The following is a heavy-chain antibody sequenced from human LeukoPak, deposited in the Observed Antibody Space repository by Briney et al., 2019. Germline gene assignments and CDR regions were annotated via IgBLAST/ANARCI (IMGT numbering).Heavy chain of an antibody. CDR2: ISGSGGST. CDR3: AKDRGYSYGYSVVRYGMDV. V-gene: IGHV3-23*01. J-gene: IGHJ6*02. D-gene: IGHD5-18*01. Sequence: GGSLRLSCTASGFTFSAYAMMWVRQAPGKGLEWVSAISGSGGSTYYADSVKGRFTISRDNSKNTLYLQMNSLRAEDTAVYYCAKDRGYSYGYSVVRYGMDVWGQGTTVTVSS. CDR1: GFTFSAYA.